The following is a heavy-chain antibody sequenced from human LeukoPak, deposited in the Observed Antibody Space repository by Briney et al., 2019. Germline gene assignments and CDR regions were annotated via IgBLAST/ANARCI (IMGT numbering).Heavy chain of an antibody. CDR2: INAGNGNT. V-gene: IGHV1-3*01. J-gene: IGHJ5*02. D-gene: IGHD1-26*01. CDR3: AVGRASEVGNWFDP. CDR1: GYTFTSYA. Sequence: ASVKVSCKASGYTFTSYAMHWVRQAPGQRLEWMGWINAGNGNTKYSQKFQGRVTITRDTSASTAYMELSSLRSEDTAVYYCAVGRASEVGNWFDPWGQGTLVTVSS.